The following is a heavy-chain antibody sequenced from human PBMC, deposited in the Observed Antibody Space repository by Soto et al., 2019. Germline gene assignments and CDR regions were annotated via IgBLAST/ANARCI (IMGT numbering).Heavy chain of an antibody. D-gene: IGHD2-15*01. V-gene: IGHV1-58*01. J-gene: IGHJ4*02. Sequence: QMQLVQSGPEVKKPGTSVKVSCKASGFTFTSSAVQSVRQARGQRLEWIGWIVVGSGNTNYAQKFQERVTITRDMSTSTAYMELSRLRSEDTGVYYCAAEHSPGGYWGQGTLVTVSS. CDR1: GFTFTSSA. CDR2: IVVGSGNT. CDR3: AAEHSPGGY.